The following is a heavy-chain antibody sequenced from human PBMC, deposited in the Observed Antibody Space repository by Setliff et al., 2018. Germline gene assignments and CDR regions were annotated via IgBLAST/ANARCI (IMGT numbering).Heavy chain of an antibody. CDR2: IQTSGTT. Sequence: ETLSLTCTVSGGSISRYHWSWIRQPPGKGLEWIGYIQTSGTTNYNPSLKSRVTISVDTSRNQFSLHLISVTAADTAVYYCARHVGTRSRGYNYYYYFMDVWGKGTTVTVSS. CDR3: ARHVGTRSRGYNYYYYFMDV. V-gene: IGHV4-59*08. J-gene: IGHJ6*03. D-gene: IGHD3-10*01. CDR1: GGSISRYH.